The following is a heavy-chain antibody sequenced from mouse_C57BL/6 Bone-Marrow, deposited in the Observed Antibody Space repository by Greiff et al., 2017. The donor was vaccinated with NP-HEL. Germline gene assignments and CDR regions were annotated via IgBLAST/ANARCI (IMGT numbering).Heavy chain of an antibody. Sequence: VQLQQSGPELVKPGASVKISCKASGYTFTDYYMNWVKQSHGKSLEWIGDINPNNGGTSYNQKFKGKATLTVDKSSSTAYMELRSLTSEDSAVYYCARYGYGRNYAMDYWGQGTSVTVSS. D-gene: IGHD1-1*01. CDR1: GYTFTDYY. CDR2: INPNNGGT. CDR3: ARYGYGRNYAMDY. V-gene: IGHV1-26*01. J-gene: IGHJ4*01.